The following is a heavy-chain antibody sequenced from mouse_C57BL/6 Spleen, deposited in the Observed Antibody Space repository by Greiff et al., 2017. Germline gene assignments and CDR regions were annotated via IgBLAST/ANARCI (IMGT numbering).Heavy chain of an antibody. J-gene: IGHJ4*01. CDR1: GYTFTSYW. D-gene: IGHD1-1*01. CDR3: AIGGDYGSSSYAMDY. V-gene: IGHV1-74*01. CDR2: IHPSDSDT. Sequence: QVQLQQPGAELVKPGASVKVSCKASGYTFTSYWMHWVKQRPGQGLEWIGRIHPSDSDTNYNQKFKGKATLTVANSSSTAYMQLSSLTSEDAAVYYWAIGGDYGSSSYAMDYWGQGTSVTVSA.